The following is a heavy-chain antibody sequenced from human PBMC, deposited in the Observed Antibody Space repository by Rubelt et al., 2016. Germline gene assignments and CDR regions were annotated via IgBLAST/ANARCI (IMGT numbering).Heavy chain of an antibody. J-gene: IGHJ4*02. CDR1: GGSFSGYY. CDR2: INHSGST. V-gene: IGHV4-34*01. Sequence: QVQLQQWGAGLLKPSETLSLTCAVYGGSFSGYYWSWIRQPPGKGLEWIGEINHSGSTNYNPSLKIGGTISVDKSKNQVSLKLSAVTAADTAVYYCVAEWAAGDRGEYWGQGTLVTVSS. D-gene: IGHD3-16*01. CDR3: VAEWAAGDRGEY.